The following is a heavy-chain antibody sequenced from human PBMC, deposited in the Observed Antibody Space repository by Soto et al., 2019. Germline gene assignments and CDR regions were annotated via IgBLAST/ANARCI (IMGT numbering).Heavy chain of an antibody. CDR3: ARGLGSSWFFL. CDR2: IDFDSSPI. CDR1: WFPFINYA. J-gene: IGHJ5*02. Sequence: GGALWLSLSAPWFPFINYALHSGPQAPGKGLEWLSYIDFDSSPIKYADSVMGRFTVSRDNDKGSLYLQMNNLRPEDTAIYYCARGLGSSWFFLWGPGTLVTVSS. V-gene: IGHV3-48*04. D-gene: IGHD6-13*01.